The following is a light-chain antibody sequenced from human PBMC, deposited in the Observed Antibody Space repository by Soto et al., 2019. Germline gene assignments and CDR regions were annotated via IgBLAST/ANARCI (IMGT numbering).Light chain of an antibody. CDR1: QTISSW. CDR2: DAS. CDR3: QHYNSYSEA. J-gene: IGKJ1*01. V-gene: IGKV1-5*01. Sequence: DIKMTQSAATLSASVGDRVTITCRASQTISSWLAWYQQKPGKAPKLLIYDASSLESGVPSRFSGSGSGTEFTLTISSLQPDDFATYYCQHYNSYSEAFGQGTKVDIK.